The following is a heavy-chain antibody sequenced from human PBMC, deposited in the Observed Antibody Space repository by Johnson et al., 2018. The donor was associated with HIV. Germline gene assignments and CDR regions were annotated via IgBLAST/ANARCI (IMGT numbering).Heavy chain of an antibody. CDR3: ATERAVVSANAFDI. J-gene: IGHJ3*02. V-gene: IGHV3-30*01. D-gene: IGHD4-23*01. CDR1: GFTFSNAW. Sequence: QVQLVESGGGLVQPGGSLRLSCAAYGFTFSNAWMTWVRQAPGKGLEWVAVMSYDGSFQDYADSVRGRFTISRDNSRSTLFLEMINLRDEDTALYYCATERAVVSANAFDIWGQGTMVTVSS. CDR2: MSYDGSFQ.